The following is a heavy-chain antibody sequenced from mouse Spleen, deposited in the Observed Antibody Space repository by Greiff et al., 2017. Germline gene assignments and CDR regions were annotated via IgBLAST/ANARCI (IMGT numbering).Heavy chain of an antibody. V-gene: IGHV1-15*01. CDR2: IDPETGGT. Sequence: VQLQQSGAELVRPGASVTLSCKASGYTFTDYEMHWVKQTPVHGLEWIGAIDPETGGTAYNQKFKGKAILTADKSSSTAYMELRSLTSEDSAVYYCGAARASYYAMDYWGQGTSVTVSS. D-gene: IGHD3-1*01. CDR3: GAARASYYAMDY. J-gene: IGHJ4*01. CDR1: GYTFTDYE.